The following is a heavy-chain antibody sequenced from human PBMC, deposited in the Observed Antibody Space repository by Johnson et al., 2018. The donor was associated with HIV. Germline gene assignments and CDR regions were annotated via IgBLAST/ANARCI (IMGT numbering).Heavy chain of an antibody. J-gene: IGHJ3*01. V-gene: IGHV3-30*03. CDR1: GFSLVSFG. D-gene: IGHD6-6*01. Sequence: VQLVESGGGVVQPGRSLRLSCAASGFSLVSFGMHWVRQAPGKGLEWVAVISYDGTEKYYAESVKARFTISRDNSKNTLYLVINRVRPEDTAVYYCARGQIAARWSDALHFWGQGTKVTISS. CDR3: ARGQIAARWSDALHF. CDR2: ISYDGTEK.